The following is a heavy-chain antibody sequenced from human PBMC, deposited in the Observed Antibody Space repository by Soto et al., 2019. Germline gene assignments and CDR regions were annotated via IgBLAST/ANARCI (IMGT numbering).Heavy chain of an antibody. V-gene: IGHV5-51*01. CDR1: GYTFTDYW. Sequence: PGVSLKISCKGSGYTFTDYWIGWVRKAPGKGLEWMLNIYAGDSDSRYIPSFEGQVTMSVDRSMSTAYLHWRSLKASHTAMYYCARQHPIDSSAWDXWGQGALVAVSX. CDR3: ARQHPIDSSAWDX. CDR2: IYAGDSDS. D-gene: IGHD6-19*01. J-gene: IGHJ4*02.